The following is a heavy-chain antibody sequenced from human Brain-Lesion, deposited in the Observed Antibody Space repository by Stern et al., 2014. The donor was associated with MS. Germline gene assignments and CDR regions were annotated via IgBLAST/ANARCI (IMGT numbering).Heavy chain of an antibody. CDR3: ARDKEDTNMAFRYFDN. D-gene: IGHD5-18*01. CDR2: IYTPGSP. CDR1: GGSVGSGSYD. Sequence: QVQLQESGPGLVKPSQTLSLTCTVSGGSVGSGSYDWSWIRQPAGKGLEWIGRIYTPGSPSYNPPLKIRVPISIATPKTHFPLNLPSGTAADTAVYYCARDKEDTNMAFRYFDNWGQGTLVTVSS. V-gene: IGHV4-61*02. J-gene: IGHJ4*02.